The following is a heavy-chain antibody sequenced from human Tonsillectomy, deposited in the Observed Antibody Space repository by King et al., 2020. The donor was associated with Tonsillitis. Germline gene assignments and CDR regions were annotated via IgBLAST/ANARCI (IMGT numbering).Heavy chain of an antibody. Sequence: VQLVESGGGVVQPGRSLRLSCAASGFTFSSYGMHWVRQAPGKGLEGVAVISYDGKNKYYADSVKGRFTISRDNSKNTVYLQMNSLRAEDTAVYYCARPYGSGSYYYYFGMDVWGHGTTVTVSS. CDR1: GFTFSSYG. J-gene: IGHJ6*02. D-gene: IGHD3-10*01. CDR2: ISYDGKNK. CDR3: ARPYGSGSYYYYFGMDV. V-gene: IGHV3-30*03.